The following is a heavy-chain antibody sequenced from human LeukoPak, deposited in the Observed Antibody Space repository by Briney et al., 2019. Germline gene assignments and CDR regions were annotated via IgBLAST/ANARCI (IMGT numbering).Heavy chain of an antibody. CDR1: GFTFDDYG. CDR2: INEDGSDK. Sequence: GGSLRLSCAASGFTFDDYGMSWVRQAPGKGLEWVANINEDGSDKYFVDSVKGRFTISRDNAKNSLYLQMNSLRAEDTAVYYCARPGDYYDSSGYYQYFDYWGQGTPVTVSS. CDR3: ARPGDYYDSSGYYQYFDY. V-gene: IGHV3-7*01. D-gene: IGHD3-22*01. J-gene: IGHJ4*02.